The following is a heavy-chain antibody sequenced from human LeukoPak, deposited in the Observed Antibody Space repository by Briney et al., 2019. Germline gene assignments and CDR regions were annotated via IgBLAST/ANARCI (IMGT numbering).Heavy chain of an antibody. CDR1: GFTFRSFS. CDR2: ISSNSSYI. V-gene: IGHV3-21*01. Sequence: GGSLRLSCAASGFTFRSFSMNWVRKAPGKGLEWVSHISSNSSYIYYADSVKGRFTISRDNAKNSLYLEMNSLRAEDTAVYYCARERSGTTSLDYWGQGTLVTVSS. D-gene: IGHD1-7*01. J-gene: IGHJ4*02. CDR3: ARERSGTTSLDY.